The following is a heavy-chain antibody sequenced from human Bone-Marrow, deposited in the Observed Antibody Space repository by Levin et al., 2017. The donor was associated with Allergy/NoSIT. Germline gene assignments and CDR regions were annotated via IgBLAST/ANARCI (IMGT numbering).Heavy chain of an antibody. CDR3: AARDGNNYFSVLIDY. V-gene: IGHV3-15*01. J-gene: IGHJ4*02. D-gene: IGHD5-24*01. CDR2: IKRKSDGGTT. CDR1: GFTFNNAW. Sequence: GGSLRLSCAASGFTFNNAWMNWVRQAPGKGLEWVGRIKRKSDGGTTDYAAPVKGRFTISRDDSKSTLYLQMNSLKTEDTAVYYCAARDGNNYFSVLIDYWGQGTLVTVSS.